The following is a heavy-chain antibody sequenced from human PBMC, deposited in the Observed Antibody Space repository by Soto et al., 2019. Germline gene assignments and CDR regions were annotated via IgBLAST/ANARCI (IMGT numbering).Heavy chain of an antibody. D-gene: IGHD3-3*01. CDR3: AKDLSPLYDFWSGPHRASYGMDV. J-gene: IGHJ6*02. V-gene: IGHV3-30*18. CDR1: GFTFSSYG. Sequence: GGSLRLSCAASGFTFSSYGMHWVRQAPGKGLEWVAVISYDGSNKYYADSVKGRFTISRDNSKNTLYLQMNSLRAEDTAVYYCAKDLSPLYDFWSGPHRASYGMDVWGQGTTVTVSS. CDR2: ISYDGSNK.